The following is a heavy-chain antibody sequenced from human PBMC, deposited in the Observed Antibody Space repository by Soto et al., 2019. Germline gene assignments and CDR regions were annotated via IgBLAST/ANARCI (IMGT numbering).Heavy chain of an antibody. CDR1: GYTFTSYG. CDR3: ARVLTYHYGSGSPNVDY. Sequence: QVHLVQHGAEVKKPGASVKVSCKASGYTFTSYGISWVRQAPGQGLEWMGWISAYNGNTNYAQKIQGRVTMTTDTVTSTAYMELSSLRSDDTAVYYCARVLTYHYGSGSPNVDYWGQGTLVTVSS. J-gene: IGHJ4*02. CDR2: ISAYNGNT. D-gene: IGHD3-10*01. V-gene: IGHV1-18*01.